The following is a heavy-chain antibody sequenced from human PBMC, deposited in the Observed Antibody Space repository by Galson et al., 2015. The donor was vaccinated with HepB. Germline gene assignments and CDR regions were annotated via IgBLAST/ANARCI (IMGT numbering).Heavy chain of an antibody. CDR1: GFTFSSYG. Sequence: SLRLSCAASGFTFSSYGMHWVRQAPGKGLEWVALISFDGSNNYYADSVKGRFTISRDNSKNTLYLQMNSLRAEDTALYYCGKDRYGVNYYYGIDVWGQGTTVTVSS. CDR2: ISFDGSNN. D-gene: IGHD4-17*01. V-gene: IGHV3-30*18. CDR3: GKDRYGVNYYYGIDV. J-gene: IGHJ6*02.